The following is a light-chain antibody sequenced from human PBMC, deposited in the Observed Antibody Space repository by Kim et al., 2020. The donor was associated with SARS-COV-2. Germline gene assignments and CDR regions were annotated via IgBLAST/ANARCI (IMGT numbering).Light chain of an antibody. V-gene: IGKV3-11*01. CDR2: AAS. CDR1: QSVDKY. J-gene: IGKJ5*01. CDR3: QQRSNWPPIT. Sequence: SPGESANLSCMASQSVDKYFAWYQQNPGQAPSLLIFAASDRATGIPARFSGSGSGTDFTLSINRLEPEDFAVYYCQQRSNWPPITFGRGTRLEIK.